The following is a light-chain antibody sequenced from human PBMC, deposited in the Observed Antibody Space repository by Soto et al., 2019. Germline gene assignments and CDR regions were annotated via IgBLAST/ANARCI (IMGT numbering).Light chain of an antibody. CDR3: CSYAGRYTWV. V-gene: IGLV2-11*01. Sequence: QSALTQPRSVSGSPGQSITISCTGTSSDVGPYNYVSWYQQYPDKAPKLMIYDVNQRPSGVPDRFSGSKSGNTASLTISGLQADDEADYYCCSYAGRYTWVFGGGTKLTVL. CDR1: SSDVGPYNY. CDR2: DVN. J-gene: IGLJ3*02.